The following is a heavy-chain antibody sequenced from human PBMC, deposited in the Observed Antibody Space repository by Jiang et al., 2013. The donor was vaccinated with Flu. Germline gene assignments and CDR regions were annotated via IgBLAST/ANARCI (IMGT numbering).Heavy chain of an antibody. Sequence: GSGLVKPSETLSLTCAVSGGSISSDKWWSWVRQPPGRGLEWIGEIHHRGATNYNPSLSSRVTISMDKSKNQFSLILSSVTAADTAVYYCTGNGYYSLDYWGQGTLVTVSS. CDR3: TGNGYYSLDY. J-gene: IGHJ4*02. CDR2: IHHRGAT. CDR1: GGSISSDKW. V-gene: IGHV4-4*02. D-gene: IGHD3-22*01.